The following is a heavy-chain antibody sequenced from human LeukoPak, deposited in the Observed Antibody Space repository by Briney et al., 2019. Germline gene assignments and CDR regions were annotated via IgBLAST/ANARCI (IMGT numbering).Heavy chain of an antibody. V-gene: IGHV3-23*01. CDR2: ISDGGDAT. Sequence: GGSLRLSCAASGFTLADYAMSWVRQAPGRGLEWVSAISDGGDATYYTDSVKGRFTISRDNSQNTLYQQMNSLRADDTAVYFCAKDSNAVGATGAFHIWGQGTMVTVSS. CDR1: GFTLADYA. D-gene: IGHD1-26*01. J-gene: IGHJ3*02. CDR3: AKDSNAVGATGAFHI.